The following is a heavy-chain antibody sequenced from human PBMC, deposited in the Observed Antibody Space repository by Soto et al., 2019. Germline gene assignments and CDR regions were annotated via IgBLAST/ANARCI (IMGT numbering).Heavy chain of an antibody. Sequence: PGGGIDSRARSSPHQAKEKGLEWMGGIIPIFGTANYAQKFQGRVTMTADESTSTAYMELSSLRSEDTAVYYCARDDGYSGYDCPDAFEIWVQGTMVT. CDR2: IIPIFGTA. CDR3: ARDDGYSGYDCPDAFEI. J-gene: IGHJ3*02. V-gene: IGHV1-69*01. D-gene: IGHD5-12*01. CDR1: GGIDSRA.